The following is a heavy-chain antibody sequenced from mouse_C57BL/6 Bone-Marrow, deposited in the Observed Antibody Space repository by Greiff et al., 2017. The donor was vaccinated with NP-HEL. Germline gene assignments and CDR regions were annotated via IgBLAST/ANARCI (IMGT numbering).Heavy chain of an antibody. CDR2: ISDGGSYT. CDR1: GFTFSSYA. V-gene: IGHV5-4*01. J-gene: IGHJ4*01. CDR3: ARALSYYYAMDY. D-gene: IGHD6-1*01. Sequence: EVQVVESGGGLVKPGGSLKLSCAASGFTFSSYAMSWVRQTPEKRLEWVATISDGGSYTYYPDNVKGRFTISRDNAKNNLYLQMSHLKSEDTAMYYCARALSYYYAMDYWGQGTSVTVSS.